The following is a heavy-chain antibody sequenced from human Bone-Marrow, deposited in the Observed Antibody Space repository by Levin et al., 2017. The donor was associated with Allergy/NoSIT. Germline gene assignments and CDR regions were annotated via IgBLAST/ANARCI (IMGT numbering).Heavy chain of an antibody. J-gene: IGHJ4*02. Sequence: ETLSLTCAASGFTFSSYWMHWVRQAPGKGLVWVSRINSDGSSTSYADSVKGRFTISRDNAKNTLYLQMNSLRAEDTAVYYCARAGYYDSSGYPHFDYWGQGTLVTVSS. CDR3: ARAGYYDSSGYPHFDY. CDR1: GFTFSSYW. D-gene: IGHD3-22*01. V-gene: IGHV3-74*01. CDR2: INSDGSST.